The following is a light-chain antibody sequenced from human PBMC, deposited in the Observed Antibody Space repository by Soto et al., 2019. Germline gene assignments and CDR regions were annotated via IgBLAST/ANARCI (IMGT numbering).Light chain of an antibody. J-gene: IGKJ4*01. CDR1: QSVRSN. V-gene: IGKV3-15*01. Sequence: EIVMTQSPATLSVSPGERATLSCGASQSVRSNLAWYQQKPGQAPRLLIYGAFTRAAGIPARISGSGSGTEFTLTISSLQSEDLAVYYCQQYYNWPPTFGGGTKVEIK. CDR2: GAF. CDR3: QQYYNWPPT.